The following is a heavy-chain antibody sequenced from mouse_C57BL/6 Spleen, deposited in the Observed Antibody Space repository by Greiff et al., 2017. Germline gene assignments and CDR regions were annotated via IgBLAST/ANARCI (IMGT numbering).Heavy chain of an antibody. J-gene: IGHJ1*03. V-gene: IGHV5-15*01. CDR2: ISNLAYSI. CDR1: GFTFSDYG. D-gene: IGHD2-1*01. Sequence: EVQGVESGGGLVQPGGSLKLSCAASGFTFSDYGMAWVRQAPRKGPEWVAFISNLAYSIYYADTVTGRFTISRENAKNTLYLEMSSLRSEDTAMYYCARQDGNPYWYFDVWGTGTTVTVSS. CDR3: ARQDGNPYWYFDV.